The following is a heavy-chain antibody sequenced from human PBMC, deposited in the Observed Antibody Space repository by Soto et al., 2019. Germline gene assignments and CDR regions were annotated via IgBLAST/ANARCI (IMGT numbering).Heavy chain of an antibody. D-gene: IGHD2-15*01. Sequence: QVQLVESGGGVVQPGGSLRLSCTTSGFTFNTYGMHWVRQAPGKGLEWVAVIWYAGSNKYYADSVKGRFTISRDNSKKTLYLQMNSLRAEDTALYYCARADCTGAYCYSWSFNYGVDVWGQGTTVTVSS. CDR3: ARADCTGAYCYSWSFNYGVDV. CDR1: GFTFNTYG. V-gene: IGHV3-33*08. J-gene: IGHJ6*02. CDR2: IWYAGSNK.